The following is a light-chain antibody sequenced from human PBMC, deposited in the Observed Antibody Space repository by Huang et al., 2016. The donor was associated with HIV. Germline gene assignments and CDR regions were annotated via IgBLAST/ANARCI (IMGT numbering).Light chain of an antibody. V-gene: IGKV3-15*01. Sequence: ETIMTQSPATLYVSPGERATLSCRASQRVTSNVAWYQQRRGQAPRRLIYGASTRASGIPARFSGSGSGTEFTRTISSLQSEDSAVYYCQQYNAWPPWTFGQGTRVEIK. CDR1: QRVTSN. CDR2: GAS. CDR3: QQYNAWPPWT. J-gene: IGKJ1*01.